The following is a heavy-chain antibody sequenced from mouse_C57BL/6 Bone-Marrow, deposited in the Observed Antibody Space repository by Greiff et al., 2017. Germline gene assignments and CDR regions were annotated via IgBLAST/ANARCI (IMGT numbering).Heavy chain of an antibody. CDR1: GYSFTDYE. CDR3: ARYYYGWYFDV. Sequence: QVQLQQSGAELVRPGASVTLSCKASGYSFTDYEMHWVKQTPVHGLEWIGAIDPETGGTASNQKFKGKAILTADKSSSTAYMELRSLTSEDSAVYYCARYYYGWYFDVWGTGTTVTVSS. D-gene: IGHD2-1*01. V-gene: IGHV1-15*01. J-gene: IGHJ1*03. CDR2: IDPETGGT.